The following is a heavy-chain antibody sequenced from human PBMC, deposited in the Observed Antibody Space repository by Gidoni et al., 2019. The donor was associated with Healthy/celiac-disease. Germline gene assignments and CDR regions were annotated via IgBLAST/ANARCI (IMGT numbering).Heavy chain of an antibody. CDR2: SDSGGSR. CDR3: ARNHRTTVVTPCYYGMDV. J-gene: IGHJ6*02. Sequence: EMELVETVGGLVPPGGAVGLSCAASGLTGRSNYISWVGQAPGKGLDWVSVSDSGGSRAYADSGNCRFTISRDNSTNKLYLQMHSLRAEDPAVYYCARNHRTTVVTPCYYGMDVWGQGTTVTVSS. CDR1: GLTGRSNY. V-gene: IGHV3-66*02. D-gene: IGHD4-17*01.